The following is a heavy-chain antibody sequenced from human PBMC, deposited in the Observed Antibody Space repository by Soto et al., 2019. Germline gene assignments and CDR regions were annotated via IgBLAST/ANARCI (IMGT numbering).Heavy chain of an antibody. CDR1: VGSVSGGSYY. J-gene: IGHJ6*02. CDR3: ASEVHVPTHESSDSYYYCGFDV. D-gene: IGHD6-25*01. V-gene: IGHV4-61*01. CDR2: VFNTGAT. Sequence: QVQVQESGPGLVRPSETLSLTCTVSVGSVSGGSYYWTWIRQPPGKGLEWIGNVFNTGATNYNPSLKSRVTISLDTFKDQFSLNLNSVTAADTAVYYCASEVHVPTHESSDSYYYCGFDVWGQGTTVTVSS.